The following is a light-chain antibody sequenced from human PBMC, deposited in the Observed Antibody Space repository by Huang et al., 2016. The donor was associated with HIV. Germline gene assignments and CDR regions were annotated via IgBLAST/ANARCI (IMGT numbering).Light chain of an antibody. J-gene: IGKJ1*01. CDR2: GAS. CDR3: QQYGSSPRT. Sequence: EIVLTQSPGTLSLSPGERATLSCRASQSVSNNYLAWYQQKPGQAPRLLIYGASSRATGIPDRCSGSGSGTDFTLSISRLEAEDFAVYFCQQYGSSPRTFGQGTKVEIK. CDR1: QSVSNNY. V-gene: IGKV3-20*01.